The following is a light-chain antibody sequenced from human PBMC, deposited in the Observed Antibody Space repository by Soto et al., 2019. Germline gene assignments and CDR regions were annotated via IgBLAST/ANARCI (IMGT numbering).Light chain of an antibody. CDR1: SSNIGSNY. J-gene: IGLJ2*01. Sequence: QSVLSQPPSASGTPGQRVTISCSGSSSNIGSNYVYWYLQLPGTAPKLLIYRNNQRPSGVPDRFSGSKSGTSASLAISGLRSEDEADYYCAAWDDSLSALVFGGGTKVTVL. CDR2: RNN. CDR3: AAWDDSLSALV. V-gene: IGLV1-47*01.